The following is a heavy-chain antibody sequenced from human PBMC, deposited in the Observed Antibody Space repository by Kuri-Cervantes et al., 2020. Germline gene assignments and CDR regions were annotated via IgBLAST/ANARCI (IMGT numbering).Heavy chain of an antibody. CDR2: ISWDGGST. D-gene: IGHD3-10*01. J-gene: IGHJ4*02. Sequence: GGSLRLSCAASGFTFDDYAMHWVRQAPGKGLGWVSLISWDGGSTYYADSVKGRFTISRGNAKNSLYLQMNSLRAEDTAVYHCARVSTMVRGVTPYFDYWGQGTLVTVSS. V-gene: IGHV3-43D*04. CDR1: GFTFDDYA. CDR3: ARVSTMVRGVTPYFDY.